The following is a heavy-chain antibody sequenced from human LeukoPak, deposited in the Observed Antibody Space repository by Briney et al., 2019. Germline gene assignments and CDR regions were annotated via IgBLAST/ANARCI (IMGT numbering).Heavy chain of an antibody. CDR3: ARDTVGVTDY. CDR1: GFTFSSSW. J-gene: IGHJ4*02. V-gene: IGHV3-7*01. CDR2: IKPDGSEK. Sequence: GGSLRLSCAASGFTFSSSWMSWVRQAPGKGLEWVTNIKPDGSEKYYVDSVKGRFTVSRNNAKNSLYLQMNSLRAEDTALYYCARDTVGVTDYWGQGTLVTVSS. D-gene: IGHD1-26*01.